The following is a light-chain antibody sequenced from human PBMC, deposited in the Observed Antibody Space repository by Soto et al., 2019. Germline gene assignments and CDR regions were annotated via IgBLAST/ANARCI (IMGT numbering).Light chain of an antibody. CDR2: KAF. CDR1: QSISGW. CDR3: QQDNNYGPWT. V-gene: IGKV1-5*03. Sequence: DIQMTQSPSTLSASVGDRVTITCRASQSISGWLAWYQQKPGKAPKLLIYKAFSLESGAPSRFSGSGSATEFTLIISSLQSDDFSTFYCQQDNNYGPWTLVQGTKVEIK. J-gene: IGKJ1*01.